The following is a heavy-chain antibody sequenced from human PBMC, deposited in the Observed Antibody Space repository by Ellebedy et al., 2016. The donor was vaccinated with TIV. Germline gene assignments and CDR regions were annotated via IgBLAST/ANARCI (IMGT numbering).Heavy chain of an antibody. D-gene: IGHD2-2*01. V-gene: IGHV4-4*07. CDR1: GDSVSDYY. CDR3: AASESADSDY. CDR2: IYTSLKTNYKRVT. Sequence: MPSETLSLTCTVSGDSVSDYYWSWIRQPAGKGLEWIGRIYTSLKTNYKRVTDYNPSLKSRVTMSIATSKNQFSLKMSSVTAADTAVYYCAASESADSDYWGPGTLVTVSS. J-gene: IGHJ4*02.